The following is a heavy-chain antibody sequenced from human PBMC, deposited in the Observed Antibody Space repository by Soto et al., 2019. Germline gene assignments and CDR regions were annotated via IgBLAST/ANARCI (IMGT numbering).Heavy chain of an antibody. CDR1: GFTFTSHW. CDR2: INSDGSAT. Sequence: EVQLVESGGGLVQPGGSLRLSCAASGFTFTSHWMHWVRQAPGKGLVWVSRINSDGSATNYADSVKGRFTISRDNANNTLYLQMNSLRAEDTAVYYCAREFSRALDYWGQGTLVTVSS. CDR3: AREFSRALDY. V-gene: IGHV3-74*01. J-gene: IGHJ4*02.